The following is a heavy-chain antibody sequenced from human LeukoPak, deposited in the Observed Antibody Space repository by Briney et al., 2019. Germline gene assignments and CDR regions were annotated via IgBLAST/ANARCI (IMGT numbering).Heavy chain of an antibody. J-gene: IGHJ4*02. D-gene: IGHD3-10*01. CDR1: GFTLSTYA. CDR3: ARDGLYYYGSGSFLAY. V-gene: IGHV3-30*04. CDR2: ISYDGRNK. Sequence: PGGSLRLSCAASGFTLSTYAMHWVRQAPGKGLEWVAVISYDGRNKYYADSVKGRFTISRDNSKNTLYLQMNSLRAEDTAVYYCARDGLYYYGSGSFLAYWGQGTLVTVSS.